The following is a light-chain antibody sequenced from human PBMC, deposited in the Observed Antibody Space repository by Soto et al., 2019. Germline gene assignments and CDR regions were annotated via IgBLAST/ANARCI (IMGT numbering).Light chain of an antibody. CDR2: EDS. Sequence: QSALTQPASVSGSPGQSITISCTGSNSDVGRYNLVSWYQQHPDKAPKVMIYEDSKRPSGVSNRFSGSKSGNTASLSISGLQAEDEADYYCSSYAGSRFYVFGTGTKLTVL. CDR1: NSDVGRYNL. J-gene: IGLJ1*01. CDR3: SSYAGSRFYV. V-gene: IGLV2-23*01.